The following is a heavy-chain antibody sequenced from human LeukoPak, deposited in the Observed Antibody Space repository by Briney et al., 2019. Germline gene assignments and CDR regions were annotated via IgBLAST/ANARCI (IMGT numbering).Heavy chain of an antibody. D-gene: IGHD2-2*01. Sequence: QSGGSLRLSCAASGFTFSSYAMSWVRQAPGKGLEWVSGISGSGGSTYYADSVKGRFTISRDNSKNTLYLQMNSLRAEDTAVYYCAKGSTVQAPDCSSTSCPRIGAFDIWGQGTMVTVSS. CDR1: GFTFSSYA. CDR2: ISGSGGST. J-gene: IGHJ3*02. CDR3: AKGSTVQAPDCSSTSCPRIGAFDI. V-gene: IGHV3-23*01.